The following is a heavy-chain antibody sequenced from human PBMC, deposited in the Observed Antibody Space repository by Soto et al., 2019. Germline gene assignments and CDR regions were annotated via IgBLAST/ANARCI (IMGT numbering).Heavy chain of an antibody. Sequence: GGSLRLSCAASGFTFSSYAMHWVRQAPGKGLEWVAVISYDGRNKYYADSVKGRLTISRDNSKNTLYLQMSSLRAEDTAVYYCARDREWELTREYFDYWGQGTLVTVSS. CDR2: ISYDGRNK. CDR1: GFTFSSYA. CDR3: ARDREWELTREYFDY. V-gene: IGHV3-30*04. D-gene: IGHD1-26*01. J-gene: IGHJ4*02.